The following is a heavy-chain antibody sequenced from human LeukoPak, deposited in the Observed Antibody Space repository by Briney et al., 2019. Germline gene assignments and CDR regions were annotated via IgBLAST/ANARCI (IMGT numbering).Heavy chain of an antibody. Sequence: GGSLRLSCAASGFTFSSYGMSWVRQAPGKGLEWVSAMSVSGDTTIYADSVKGRFTISRDNSKNTLYLQMNSLRAEDTAVYYCAGTAAAWKYAYDIWGRGTMVTVSS. J-gene: IGHJ3*02. CDR2: MSVSGDTT. CDR3: AGTAAAWKYAYDI. D-gene: IGHD6-13*01. CDR1: GFTFSSYG. V-gene: IGHV3-23*01.